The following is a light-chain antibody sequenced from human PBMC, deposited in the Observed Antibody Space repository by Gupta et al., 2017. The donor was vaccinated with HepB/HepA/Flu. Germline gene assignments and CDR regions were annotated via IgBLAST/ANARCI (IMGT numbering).Light chain of an antibody. CDR2: SAS. V-gene: IGKV1-39*01. CDR1: QSVSGH. J-gene: IGKJ5*01. CDR3: QQSYGSPT. Sequence: DIQMTQFPFSLSASVGDRVTFSCRASQSVSGHLNWYQQKPGKAPKLLIYSASSLQSGVPPGFSGSGWGADFTLTITHLRPEDFATYFCQQSYGSPTFGQGTRLEIK.